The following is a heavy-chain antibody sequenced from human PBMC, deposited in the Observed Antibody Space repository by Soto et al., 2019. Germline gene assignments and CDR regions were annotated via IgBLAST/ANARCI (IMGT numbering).Heavy chain of an antibody. CDR1: GGTFSSYA. Sequence: QVQLVQSGAEVKKPGSSVKVSCKASGGTFSSYAISWVRQAPGQGLEWMGGIIPIFGTANYAQKFQGRVTITADESTSTAYMELSSLRSEDTAVYYCVRDHTVWEGSGMKEWFDPWGQGTLVTVSS. J-gene: IGHJ5*02. V-gene: IGHV1-69*01. D-gene: IGHD3-10*01. CDR2: IIPIFGTA. CDR3: VRDHTVWEGSGMKEWFDP.